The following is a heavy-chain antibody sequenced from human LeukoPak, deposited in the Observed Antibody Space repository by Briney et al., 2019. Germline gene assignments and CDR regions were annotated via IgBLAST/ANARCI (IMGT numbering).Heavy chain of an antibody. D-gene: IGHD5-24*01. CDR3: VSVRDGYNHY. Sequence: GGPLRLSCSASGFTFSNYAMHWVRQAPGKGLEYVSAITSNGGITYYADSVKGRFAISRDNSQNTLYLQMSSLRAEDTAVYYCVSVRDGYNHYWSQGTLVTVSS. CDR1: GFTFSNYA. CDR2: ITSNGGIT. J-gene: IGHJ4*02. V-gene: IGHV3-64D*09.